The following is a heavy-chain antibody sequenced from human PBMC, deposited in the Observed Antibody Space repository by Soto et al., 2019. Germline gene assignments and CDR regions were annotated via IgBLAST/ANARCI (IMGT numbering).Heavy chain of an antibody. CDR3: ARVGATTPFYFDY. D-gene: IGHD1-26*01. V-gene: IGHV3-30-3*01. Sequence: LRLSCAASGFTFSSYAMHWVRQAPGKGLEWVAVISYDGSNKYYADSVKGRFTISRDNSKNTLYLQMNSLRAEDTAVYYCARVGATTPFYFDYWGQGTLVTVS. CDR1: GFTFSSYA. CDR2: ISYDGSNK. J-gene: IGHJ4*02.